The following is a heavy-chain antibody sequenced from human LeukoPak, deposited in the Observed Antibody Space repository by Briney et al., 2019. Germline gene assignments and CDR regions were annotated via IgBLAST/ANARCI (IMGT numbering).Heavy chain of an antibody. CDR3: AKDLLQYSSSSLGY. CDR1: GFTLSSYG. Sequence: GRSLRLSCAASGFTLSSYGMHWVRQAPGKGLEWVEVIWYDGSNKYYADSVKGRFTISRDNSKNTLYLQMNSLRAEDTAVYYCAKDLLQYSSSSLGYWGQGTLVTVSS. J-gene: IGHJ4*02. CDR2: IWYDGSNK. V-gene: IGHV3-33*06. D-gene: IGHD6-6*01.